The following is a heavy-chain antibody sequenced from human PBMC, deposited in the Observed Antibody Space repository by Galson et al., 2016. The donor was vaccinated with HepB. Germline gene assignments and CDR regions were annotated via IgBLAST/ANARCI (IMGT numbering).Heavy chain of an antibody. CDR3: VRDSGGY. CDR2: IRGDGTEE. Sequence: SLRLSCAASGFTVSHNYMSWVRQAPGKGLEWVANIRGDGTEEFYVDSVKGRFTASRDNAKNSLYLQMNSLRAEDTAVYFCVRDSGGYWGQGTLVTVSS. CDR1: GFTVSHNY. D-gene: IGHD3-10*01. J-gene: IGHJ4*02. V-gene: IGHV3-7*01.